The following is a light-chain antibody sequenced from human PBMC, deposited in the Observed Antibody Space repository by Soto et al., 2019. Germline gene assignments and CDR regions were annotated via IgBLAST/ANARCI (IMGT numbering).Light chain of an antibody. J-gene: IGKJ3*01. CDR1: QGISSY. Sequence: DIQLTQSPSFLSASVGDRVTITCRASQGISSYLAWYQQKPGKAPTLLIYAASTLQSGVPSRFSGSGSGTEFTLTISSLQPEDFATYYCQQLNSYPPCTFGPGTKVDIK. CDR3: QQLNSYPPCT. V-gene: IGKV1-9*01. CDR2: AAS.